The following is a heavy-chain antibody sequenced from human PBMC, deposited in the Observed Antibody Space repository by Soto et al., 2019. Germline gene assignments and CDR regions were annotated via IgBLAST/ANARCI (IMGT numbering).Heavy chain of an antibody. CDR1: GGTFSSYA. V-gene: IGHV1-69*01. CDR3: ARVGHWNVRVNTDLDV. J-gene: IGHJ6*02. Sequence: QVQLVQSGAEVKKPGSSVKVSCKASGGTFSSYAISWVRQSPGQGLEWMGGIIPIFGTANYAQKFQGRVTFAADESTSTTYMELSSQRSEDTAVYYCARVGHWNVRVNTDLDVWGQGSRVTVCS. CDR2: IIPIFGTA. D-gene: IGHD1-1*01.